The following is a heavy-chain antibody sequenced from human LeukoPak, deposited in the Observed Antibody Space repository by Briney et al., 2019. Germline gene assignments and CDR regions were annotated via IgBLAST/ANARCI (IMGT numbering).Heavy chain of an antibody. V-gene: IGHV3-23*01. CDR1: GFTFSSYA. Sequence: GGSLRLSCAASGFTFSSYAMSWFRQAPGKGLEWVSAISGSGGSTYYADSVKGRFTISRDNSKNTLYLQMNSLRAEDTAVYYCAKLVVVAARSRGYFDYWGQGTLVTVSS. J-gene: IGHJ4*02. CDR2: ISGSGGST. D-gene: IGHD2-15*01. CDR3: AKLVVVAARSRGYFDY.